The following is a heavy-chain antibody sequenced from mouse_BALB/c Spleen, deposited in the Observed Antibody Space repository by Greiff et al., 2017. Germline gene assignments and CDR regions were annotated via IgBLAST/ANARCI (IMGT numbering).Heavy chain of an antibody. D-gene: IGHD2-3*01. CDR2: IRNKANGYTT. CDR1: GFTFTDYY. V-gene: IGHV7-3*02. J-gene: IGHJ4*01. Sequence: EVKLVESGGGLVQPGGSLRLSCATSGFTFTDYYMSWVRQPPGKALEWLGFIRNKANGYTTEYSASVKGRFTISRDNSQSILYLQMNTLRAEDSATYYCARDYDTYYYAMDDWGQGTSVTVSS. CDR3: ARDYDTYYYAMDD.